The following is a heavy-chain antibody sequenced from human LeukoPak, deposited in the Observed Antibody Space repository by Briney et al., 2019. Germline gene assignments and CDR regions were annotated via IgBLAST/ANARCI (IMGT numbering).Heavy chain of an antibody. J-gene: IGHJ4*02. D-gene: IGHD6-19*01. CDR2: FHTKGST. Sequence: SETLSLTCTVSGGSIGTYFWGWIRQPAGKGLQWIGRFHTKGSTDYNPSLMSRVSMSVDTSKNQFLLRLRSVTAADTAVYYCVRDGTGDSSGWHLWGQGTLVTVSS. CDR3: VRDGTGDSSGWHL. V-gene: IGHV4-4*07. CDR1: GGSIGTYF.